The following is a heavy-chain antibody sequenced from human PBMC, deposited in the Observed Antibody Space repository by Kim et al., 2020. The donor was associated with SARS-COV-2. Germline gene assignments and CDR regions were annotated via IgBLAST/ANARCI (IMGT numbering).Heavy chain of an antibody. V-gene: IGHV3-30*07. D-gene: IGHD3-16*01. Sequence: VKGRFTISRDNSKNALYRQMNSLRAEDTAVYYCALGGNSGNYYYYRMDVWGQGTTVTVSS. CDR3: ALGGNSGNYYYYRMDV. J-gene: IGHJ6*02.